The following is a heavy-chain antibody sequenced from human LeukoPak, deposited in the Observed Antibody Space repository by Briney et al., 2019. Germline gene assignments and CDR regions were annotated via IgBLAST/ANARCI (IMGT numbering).Heavy chain of an antibody. CDR1: GFTFSSYW. D-gene: IGHD3-10*01. CDR2: ISSGSSYK. CDR3: ARDQAGFSGSGPYYFDY. Sequence: PGGSLRLSCAASGFTFSSYWMHWVRQAPGKGLVWVSFISSGSSYKYYADSVKGRLTISRDNAKNSLHLQMNSLRAEDTAVYYCARDQAGFSGSGPYYFDYWGQGTLVTVSS. V-gene: IGHV3-21*01. J-gene: IGHJ4*02.